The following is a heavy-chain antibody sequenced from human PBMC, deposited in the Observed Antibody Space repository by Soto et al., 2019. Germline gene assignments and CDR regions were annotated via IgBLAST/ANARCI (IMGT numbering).Heavy chain of an antibody. J-gene: IGHJ4*02. V-gene: IGHV3-21*01. CDR1: GFTFSSYS. CDR2: ISSSSSYI. Sequence: EVRLVESGGGLVKPGGSLRLSCAASGFTFSSYSMNWVRQAPGKGLEWVSSISSSSSYIYYADSVKGRFTISRDNAKNSLYLQMNSLRAEDTAVYYCARDYSSGYYLVDYWGQGTLVTVSS. CDR3: ARDYSSGYYLVDY. D-gene: IGHD3-22*01.